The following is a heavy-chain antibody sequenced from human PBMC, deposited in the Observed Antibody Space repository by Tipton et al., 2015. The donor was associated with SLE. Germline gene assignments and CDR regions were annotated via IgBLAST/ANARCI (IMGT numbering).Heavy chain of an antibody. D-gene: IGHD6-13*01. CDR1: GYSISSGYY. J-gene: IGHJ4*02. V-gene: IGHV4-59*08. Sequence: TLSLTCIVSGYSISSGYYWSWIRQPPGKGLEWIGYIYYSGSTNYNPSLKSRVTISVDTSKNQFSLKLSSVTAADTAVYYCARQPIAAAGTSNYFDYWGQGTLVTVSS. CDR2: IYYSGST. CDR3: ARQPIAAAGTSNYFDY.